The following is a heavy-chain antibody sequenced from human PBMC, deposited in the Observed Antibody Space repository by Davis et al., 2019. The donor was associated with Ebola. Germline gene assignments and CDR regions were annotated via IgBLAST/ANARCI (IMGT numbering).Heavy chain of an antibody. CDR2: IYYSGST. CDR3: ARSYYDTLTGYSALAFDI. J-gene: IGHJ3*02. D-gene: IGHD3-9*01. V-gene: IGHV4-59*12. CDR1: GGSISSYY. Sequence: MPSETLSLTCTVSGGSISSYYWSWIRQPPGKGLEWIGYIYYSGSTNYNPSLKSRVTISVDTSKNQFSLRVNSVTAADTAVYYCARSYYDTLTGYSALAFDIWGQGTMVTVSS.